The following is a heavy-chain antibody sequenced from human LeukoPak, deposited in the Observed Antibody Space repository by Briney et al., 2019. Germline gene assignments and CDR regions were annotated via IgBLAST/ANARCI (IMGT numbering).Heavy chain of an antibody. CDR2: IYYSGST. V-gene: IGHV4-59*08. D-gene: IGHD5-12*01. Sequence: KPSETLSLTCTVSGGSISSYYWSWIRQPPGKGLEWIGYIYYSGSTYYNPSLKSRVTISVDTSKNQFSLKLSSVTAADTAVYYCASNIVANDRGPHAFDYWGQGTLVTVSS. CDR1: GGSISSYY. CDR3: ASNIVANDRGPHAFDY. J-gene: IGHJ4*02.